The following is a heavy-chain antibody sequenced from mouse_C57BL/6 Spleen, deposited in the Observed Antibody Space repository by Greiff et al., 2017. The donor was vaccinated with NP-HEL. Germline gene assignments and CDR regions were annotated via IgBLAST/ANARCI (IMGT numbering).Heavy chain of an antibody. V-gene: IGHV1-59*01. Sequence: QVQLQQPGAELVRPGTSVKLSCKASGYTFTSYWMHWVKQRPGQGLEWIGVIDPSDSYTKYNQKFKGKATLTVDPSSSTAYMQLSSLTSEDSAVYYGARGFITTVVATDQFAYWGQGTLVTVSA. CDR2: IDPSDSYT. J-gene: IGHJ3*01. D-gene: IGHD1-1*01. CDR1: GYTFTSYW. CDR3: ARGFITTVVATDQFAY.